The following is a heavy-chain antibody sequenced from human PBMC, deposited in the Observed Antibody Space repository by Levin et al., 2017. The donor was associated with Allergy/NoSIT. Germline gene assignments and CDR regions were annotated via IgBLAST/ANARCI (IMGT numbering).Heavy chain of an antibody. CDR3: ARQSCSSTSCYTNYFDY. V-gene: IGHV5-51*01. J-gene: IGHJ4*02. Sequence: PGGSLRLSCKGSGYSFTSYWIGWVRQMPGKGLEWMGIIYPGDSDTRYSPSFQGQVTISADKSISTAYLQWSSLKASDTAMYYCARQSCSSTSCYTNYFDYWGQGTLVTVSS. D-gene: IGHD2-2*02. CDR2: IYPGDSDT. CDR1: GYSFTSYW.